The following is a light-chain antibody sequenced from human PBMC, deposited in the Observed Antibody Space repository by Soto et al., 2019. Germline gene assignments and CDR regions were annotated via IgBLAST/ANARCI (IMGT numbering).Light chain of an antibody. V-gene: IGKV3-20*01. CDR3: HQYGTSLWT. CDR1: QSVSANY. CDR2: GAS. Sequence: EIVLTQSPGTLSSSPGERATVSCRASQSVSANYLAWSQQKPGQAPSLLIYGASSRATGIPDRFSGSGSGTDFTLTISRLEPEDFAVYYCHQYGTSLWTFGQGTKVEMK. J-gene: IGKJ1*01.